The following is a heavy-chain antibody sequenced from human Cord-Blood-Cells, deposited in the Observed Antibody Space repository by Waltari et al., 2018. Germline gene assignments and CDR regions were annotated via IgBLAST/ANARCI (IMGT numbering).Heavy chain of an antibody. CDR3: ARYYYGSGSFDY. D-gene: IGHD3-10*01. Sequence: QVQLQESGPGLVKPSETLSLTCPVSGGSLSRSYWSWTRQPPGKGLEWIGDIYYSGSTNYNPSLKSRVTISVDTSKNQFSLKLSSVTAADTAVYYCARYYYGSGSFDYWGQGTLVTVSS. V-gene: IGHV4-59*01. CDR1: GGSLSRSY. J-gene: IGHJ4*02. CDR2: IYYSGST.